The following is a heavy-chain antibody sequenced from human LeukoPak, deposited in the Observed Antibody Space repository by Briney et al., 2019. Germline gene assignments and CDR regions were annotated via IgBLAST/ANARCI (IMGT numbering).Heavy chain of an antibody. CDR2: MNPNSGNT. J-gene: IGHJ6*02. V-gene: IGHV1-8*01. CDR3: ASSSSSWFSGDYYYGMDV. Sequence: ASVKVSCKASGYTFTSYDINWVRQATGQGLEWMGWMNPNSGNTGYAQKFQGRVTMTRNTSISTAYMELSSLRSEDTAVYYCASSSSSWFSGDYYYGMDVWGQGTTVTVSS. D-gene: IGHD6-13*01. CDR1: GYTFTSYD.